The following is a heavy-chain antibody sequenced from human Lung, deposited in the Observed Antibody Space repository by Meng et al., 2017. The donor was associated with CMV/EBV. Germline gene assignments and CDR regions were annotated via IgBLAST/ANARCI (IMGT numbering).Heavy chain of an antibody. J-gene: IGHJ6*02. CDR2: ISYDGSNK. D-gene: IGHD3-3*01. V-gene: IGHV3-30-3*01. CDR3: ARDWYELRFLEWPSRDYYGMDV. CDR1: GFTFSSYA. Sequence: GESXKISCAASGFTFSSYAMHWVRQAPGKGLEWVAVISYDGSNKYYADSVKGRFTISRDNSKNTLYLQMNSLRAEDTAVYYCARDWYELRFLEWPSRDYYGMDVWGQGTTVTVSS.